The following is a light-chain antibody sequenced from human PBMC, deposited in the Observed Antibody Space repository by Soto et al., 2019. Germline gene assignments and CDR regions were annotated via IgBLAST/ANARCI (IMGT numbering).Light chain of an antibody. CDR1: QGISNY. CDR2: AAS. V-gene: IGKV1-27*01. Sequence: DIQMTQSPSSLSASVGDRVTITCRASQGISNYLAWYQQKPGKVPKLLIYAASTLQSGVPSRFSGSGSGTDFTLTISSLQPEDVATYYCQKYNSAQELTFGGGTKVEIK. CDR3: QKYNSAQELT. J-gene: IGKJ4*01.